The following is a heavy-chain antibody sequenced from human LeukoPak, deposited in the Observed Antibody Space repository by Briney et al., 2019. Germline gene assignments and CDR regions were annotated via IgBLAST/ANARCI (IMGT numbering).Heavy chain of an antibody. J-gene: IGHJ5*02. V-gene: IGHV1-8*03. CDR2: MNPNSGNT. CDR3: ARGAHYDFWSGYQNNNWFDP. Sequence: ASVKVSCKASGYTFTSYDINWVRQATGQGLEWMGWMNPNSGNTGYAQKFQGRVTITRNTSISTAYMELSSLRSEDTAVYYCARGAHYDFWSGYQNNNWFDPWGQGTLVTVSS. D-gene: IGHD3-3*01. CDR1: GYTFTSYD.